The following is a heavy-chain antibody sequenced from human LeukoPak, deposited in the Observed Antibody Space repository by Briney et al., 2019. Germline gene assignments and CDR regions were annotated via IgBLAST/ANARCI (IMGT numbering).Heavy chain of an antibody. CDR1: GYTFTAYY. V-gene: IGHV1-2*02. Sequence: ASVKVSCRASGYTFTAYYLHWVRQAPGQGLEWMGWINPNSGGTNYAQSLQGRVSMTRDTSISTAYMELSRLTSDDTALYYCARGFGGDPWGQGTLVTVSS. CDR2: INPNSGGT. D-gene: IGHD4-23*01. CDR3: ARGFGGDP. J-gene: IGHJ5*02.